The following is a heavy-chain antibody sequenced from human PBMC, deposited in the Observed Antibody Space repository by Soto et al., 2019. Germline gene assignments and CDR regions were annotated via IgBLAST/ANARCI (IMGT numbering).Heavy chain of an antibody. V-gene: IGHV4-30-2*01. CDR1: GGSISSGGYS. CDR2: IYHSGST. CDR3: ARGYGRNFDS. Sequence: PSETLSLTCAVSGGSISSGGYSWSWIRQPPGKGLEWIGYIYHSGSTYYNPSLKSRVTISVDRSKNQFSLKLSSVTAADTAVYYCARGYGRNFDSWGQGPLVTAPQ. D-gene: IGHD5-18*01. J-gene: IGHJ4*02.